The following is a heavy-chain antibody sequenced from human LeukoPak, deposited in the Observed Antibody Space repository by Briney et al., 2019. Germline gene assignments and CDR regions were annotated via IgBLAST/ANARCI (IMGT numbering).Heavy chain of an antibody. CDR2: ISYDATQK. CDR3: ARAPSAAWHSFDY. CDR1: GFPFSDYT. V-gene: IGHV3-30*04. D-gene: IGHD1-26*01. J-gene: IGHJ4*01. Sequence: GGSLRLSCTASGFPFSDYTMHWLRQAPGKGLEWVAVISYDATQKYYVDSVQGRFTISRDNSRNTLYLQMNSLRPEGTAFYFCARAPSAAWHSFDYWGQGTLVTVSS.